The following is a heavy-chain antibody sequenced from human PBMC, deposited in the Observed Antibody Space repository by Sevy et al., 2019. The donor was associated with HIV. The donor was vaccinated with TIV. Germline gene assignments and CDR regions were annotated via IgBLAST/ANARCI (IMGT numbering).Heavy chain of an antibody. CDR2: INPSGGST. V-gene: IGHV1-46*01. Sequence: ASVKVSCKASGYTFTSYYMHWVRQAPGQGLEWMGIINPSGGSTNYAQYFQGRVIMTRETSTSTFYMELSSLRSEDTAMYFCARSYSGSLYYFDYWGQGTLVTVSS. CDR3: ARSYSGSLYYFDY. CDR1: GYTFTSYY. D-gene: IGHD1-26*01. J-gene: IGHJ4*02.